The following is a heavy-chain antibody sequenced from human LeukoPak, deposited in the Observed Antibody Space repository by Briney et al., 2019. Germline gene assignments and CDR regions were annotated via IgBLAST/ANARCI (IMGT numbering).Heavy chain of an antibody. CDR3: ARDGGRVDLRYGSGGWFDP. CDR1: GGSISSGGYY. Sequence: PSETLSLTCTVSGGSISSGGYYWSWIRQHPGKGLEWIGYIYYSGSTHYNLSLKSRVTISVDTSQNQFSLKLSSVTAADTAVYYCARDGGRVDLRYGSGGWFDPWGQGTLVTVSS. D-gene: IGHD3-10*01. J-gene: IGHJ5*02. V-gene: IGHV4-31*03. CDR2: IYYSGST.